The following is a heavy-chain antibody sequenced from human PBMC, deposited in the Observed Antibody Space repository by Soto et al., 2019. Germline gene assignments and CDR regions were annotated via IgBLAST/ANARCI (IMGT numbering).Heavy chain of an antibody. J-gene: IGHJ4*02. V-gene: IGHV4-4*01. CDR2: ICHDWNT. CDR3: ARYEGWTGHHQ. Sequence: XAETLSLPCAVSFASIGSGGGWSLVRQPPGKGREWVAEICHDWNTNYSPSLKKRVTIAVAKSQNPFSLNVYSVTAADTAVYSCARYEGWTGHHQWGQGTLVTVSS. CDR1: FASIGSGGG. D-gene: IGHD2-8*02.